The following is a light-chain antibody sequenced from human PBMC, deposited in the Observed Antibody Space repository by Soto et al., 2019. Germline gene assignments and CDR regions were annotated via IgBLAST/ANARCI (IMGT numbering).Light chain of an antibody. CDR2: GNS. V-gene: IGLV1-40*01. CDR1: SSNIGAGYD. J-gene: IGLJ2*01. Sequence: QSVLTQPPSVSGAPGQRVTISCTGSSSNIGAGYDVHWYQQLPGTAPKLLIYGNSNRPSGVPDRFSGSKSGTSASLAITGLQAEDEAEYYCQSYDNSLSGHVVFGGGTKLTVL. CDR3: QSYDNSLSGHVV.